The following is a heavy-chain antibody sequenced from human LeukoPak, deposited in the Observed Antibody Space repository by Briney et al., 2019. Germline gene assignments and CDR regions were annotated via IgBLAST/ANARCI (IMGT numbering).Heavy chain of an antibody. V-gene: IGHV1-69*05. CDR2: IIPIFGTA. J-gene: IGHJ6*03. D-gene: IGHD1-1*01. Sequence: SVKVFCKASGGTFSSYAISWVRQAPGQGLEWMGGIIPIFGTANYAQKFQGRVTITTDESTSTAYMELSSLRSEDTAVYYCARGPSGWNGPNYYYYYMDVWGKGTTVTVSS. CDR3: ARGPSGWNGPNYYYYYMDV. CDR1: GGTFSSYA.